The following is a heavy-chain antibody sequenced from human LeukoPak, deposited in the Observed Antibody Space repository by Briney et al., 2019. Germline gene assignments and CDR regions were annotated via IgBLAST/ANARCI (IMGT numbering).Heavy chain of an antibody. CDR2: IKQDGSEK. V-gene: IGHV3-7*03. CDR3: TRDYYGSGSYYKTEGYYMDV. D-gene: IGHD3-10*01. J-gene: IGHJ6*03. Sequence: GGSLRLSCAASGFTFSSYWMSWVRQAPGKGLEWVASIKQDGSEKYYVDPVKGQFTISRDNAKNSLYLQMNSLKTEDTAVYYCTRDYYGSGSYYKTEGYYMDVWGKGTTVTISS. CDR1: GFTFSSYW.